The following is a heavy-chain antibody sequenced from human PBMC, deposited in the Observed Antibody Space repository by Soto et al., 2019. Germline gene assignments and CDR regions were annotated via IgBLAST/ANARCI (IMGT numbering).Heavy chain of an antibody. CDR3: AREGGDYDILTGPDY. CDR2: TNAGNGNT. D-gene: IGHD3-9*01. V-gene: IGHV1-3*01. CDR1: GYTFTSYA. Sequence: ASVKVSCKASGYTFTSYAMHWVRQAPGQRLEWMGWTNAGNGNTKYSQKFQGRVTITRDTSASTAYMELSSLRSEDTAVYYCAREGGDYDILTGPDYWGQGTLVTVSS. J-gene: IGHJ4*02.